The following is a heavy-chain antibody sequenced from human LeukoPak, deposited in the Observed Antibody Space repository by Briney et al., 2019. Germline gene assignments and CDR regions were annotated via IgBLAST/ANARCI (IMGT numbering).Heavy chain of an antibody. CDR1: GFTFSVYS. CDR3: TSGLIAIESDNNLYQYMDG. CDR2: ITSKSNYI. J-gene: IGHJ6*03. Sequence: GGSLRLSCSGSGFTFSVYSMNWVRQAPGEGLEWVSSITSKSNYIYYADSVKGRFTISRDNAMNSVFLQLNSLRAEDSAVYYCTSGLIAIESDNNLYQYMDGWGKGTTVTVSS. V-gene: IGHV3-21*01. D-gene: IGHD2-21*01.